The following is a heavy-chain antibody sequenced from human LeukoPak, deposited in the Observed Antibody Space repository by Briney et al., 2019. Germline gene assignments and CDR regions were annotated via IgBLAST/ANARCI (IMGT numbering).Heavy chain of an antibody. CDR3: ARAVAGPNNRFDP. CDR2: IYYSGSA. V-gene: IGHV4-39*07. D-gene: IGHD6-19*01. Sequence: PSETLSLTCTVSGGSISSSNYYWGWIRQPPGKGLEWIGSIYYSGSAFYNPSLKSRVTISVDTSKNQFSLNLSSVTAADTAVYYCARAVAGPNNRFDPWGQGTLVTVSS. J-gene: IGHJ5*02. CDR1: GGSISSSNYY.